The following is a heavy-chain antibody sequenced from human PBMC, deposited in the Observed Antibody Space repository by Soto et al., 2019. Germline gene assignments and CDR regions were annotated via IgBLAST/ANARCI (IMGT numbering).Heavy chain of an antibody. V-gene: IGHV3-33*01. CDR1: GFTFSSYG. D-gene: IGHD1-7*01. CDR2: IWYDGSNK. CDR3: ARDSTGTTPHFDY. J-gene: IGHJ4*02. Sequence: PGGSLRLSCAASGFTFSSYGMHWVRQAPGKGLEWVAVIWYDGSNKYYADSVKGRFTISRDNSKNTLYLQMNSLRAEDTAVYYCARDSTGTTPHFDYWGQVPLVPVSS.